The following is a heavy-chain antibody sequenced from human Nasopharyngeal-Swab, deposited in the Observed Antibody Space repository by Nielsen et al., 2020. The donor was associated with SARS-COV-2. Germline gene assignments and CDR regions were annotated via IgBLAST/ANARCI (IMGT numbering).Heavy chain of an antibody. CDR1: AFTFSHYA. V-gene: IGHV3-23*01. J-gene: IGHJ4*02. D-gene: IGHD3-9*01. CDR2: ISGSGDNT. CDR3: AKPHLRYYDWLLFDY. Sequence: GESLKISCAGSAFTFSHYAMSWVRQAPGKGLEWVSAISGSGDNTYYADSVKGRFTISRDNPKNTLYLQMNSPRAEDTAVYYCAKPHLRYYDWLLFDYWGQGTLVTASS.